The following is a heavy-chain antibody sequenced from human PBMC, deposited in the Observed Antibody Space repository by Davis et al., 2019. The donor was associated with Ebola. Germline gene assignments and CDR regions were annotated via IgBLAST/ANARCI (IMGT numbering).Heavy chain of an antibody. CDR1: GFTFSSYA. J-gene: IGHJ4*02. V-gene: IGHV3-23*01. D-gene: IGHD5-18*01. Sequence: GESLKISCAASGFTFSSYAMSWVRQAPGKGLEWVSAISGSGGSTYYADSVKGRFTISRDNSKNTLYLQMNSLRAEDTAVYYCAKFGGHGPYSYGPVDYWGQGTLVTVSS. CDR2: ISGSGGST. CDR3: AKFGGHGPYSYGPVDY.